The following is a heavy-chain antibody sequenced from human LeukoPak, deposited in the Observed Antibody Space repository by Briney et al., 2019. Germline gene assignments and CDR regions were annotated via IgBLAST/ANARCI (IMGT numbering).Heavy chain of an antibody. CDR3: TSKGIAVAGTLSYYYGMDV. J-gene: IGHJ6*02. CDR1: GFTFSGSA. D-gene: IGHD6-19*01. V-gene: IGHV3-73*01. Sequence: GGSLRLSCAASGFTFSGSAMHWVRQASGKGLEWVGRIRSKANSYATAYAASVKGRFTISRDDSKNTAYLQMNSLKTEDTAVYYCTSKGIAVAGTLSYYYGMDVWGQGTTVTVSS. CDR2: IRSKANSYAT.